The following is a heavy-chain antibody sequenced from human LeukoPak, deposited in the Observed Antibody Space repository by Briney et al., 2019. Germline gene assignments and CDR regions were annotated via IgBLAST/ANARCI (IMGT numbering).Heavy chain of an antibody. Sequence: PGGSLRLSCAASGFTFSSYGMNWVRQAPGKGLEWISYISSSNNPTHYADSVKGRFTISRDNAKNSLYLQMSSLRAEDTAVYYCARDDFGYNCDYWGQGTLVTVSS. D-gene: IGHD5-24*01. V-gene: IGHV3-48*01. J-gene: IGHJ4*02. CDR3: ARDDFGYNCDY. CDR2: ISSSNNPT. CDR1: GFTFSSYG.